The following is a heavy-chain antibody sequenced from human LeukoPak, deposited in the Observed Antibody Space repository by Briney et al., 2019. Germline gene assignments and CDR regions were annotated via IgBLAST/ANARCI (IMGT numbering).Heavy chain of an antibody. CDR2: IIPILGIA. J-gene: IGHJ3*02. V-gene: IGHV1-69*04. CDR3: ARSLSFGAFDI. CDR1: GGTFSSYA. D-gene: IGHD3-10*01. Sequence: SVKVSCKASGGTFSSYAISWVRQAPGQGLEWMGRIIPILGIANYAQKFQGRVTITADKSTSTAYMELSSLRSEDTAVYYCARSLSFGAFDIWGQGTMVTVSS.